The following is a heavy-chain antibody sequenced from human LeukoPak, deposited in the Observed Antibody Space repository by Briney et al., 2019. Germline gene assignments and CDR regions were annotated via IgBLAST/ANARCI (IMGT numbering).Heavy chain of an antibody. Sequence: PGGSLRLSCEASGFTFSSYGMGWVRQTPGKGLEWVSGLTETGDTTYYADSVQGRFTISRDNSKNTLYLQMHSLGAEDTALYYCARGLHWGLDFGGQGILVTVS. CDR1: GFTFSSYG. CDR3: ARGLHWGLDF. V-gene: IGHV3-23*01. D-gene: IGHD4-11*01. CDR2: LTETGDTT. J-gene: IGHJ4*02.